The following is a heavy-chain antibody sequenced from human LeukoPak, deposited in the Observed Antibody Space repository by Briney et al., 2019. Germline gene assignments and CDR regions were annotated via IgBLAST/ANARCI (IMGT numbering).Heavy chain of an antibody. CDR1: GGSFSGYY. CDR2: INHSGST. CDR3: ARPSRDGYKYTFDY. V-gene: IGHV4-34*01. Sequence: SETLSLTCAVYGGSFSGYYWSWLRQPPGKGLEWIGEINHSGSTNYNPSLKSRVTIPVDTSKNQFSLKLNSVTAADTAVYYCARPSRDGYKYTFDYWGQGTLVTVSS. D-gene: IGHD5-24*01. J-gene: IGHJ4*02.